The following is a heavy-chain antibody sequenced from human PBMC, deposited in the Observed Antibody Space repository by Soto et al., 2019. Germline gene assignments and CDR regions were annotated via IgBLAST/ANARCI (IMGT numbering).Heavy chain of an antibody. D-gene: IGHD3-10*01. CDR2: TVATSGST. CDR1: GDTFSTYG. V-gene: IGHV1-18*01. CDR3: ARVAGYGSGSRHFDN. Sequence: VQLVQSGAEVTEPGASEKLSCKTSGDTFSTYGLSWVRQAPGQGLEWMGWTVATSGSTIYAQKFQGRVTVTTDRSTNTGYLELRSLTSDDTALYYCARVAGYGSGSRHFDNWDQGTLVTVSS. J-gene: IGHJ4*02.